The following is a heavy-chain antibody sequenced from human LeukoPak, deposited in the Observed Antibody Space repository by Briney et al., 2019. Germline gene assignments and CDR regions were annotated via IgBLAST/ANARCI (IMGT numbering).Heavy chain of an antibody. CDR3: ARDRAVLLWFGELRGFDY. J-gene: IGHJ4*02. CDR1: GFTFDDYA. CDR2: ISWNSGSI. D-gene: IGHD3-10*01. V-gene: IGHV3-9*01. Sequence: PGGSLRLSCAASGFTFDDYAMHWVRQAPGKGLEWVSGISWNSGSIGYVDSVKGRFTISRDNAKNSLYLQMNSLRAEDTAVYYCARDRAVLLWFGELRGFDYWGQGTLVTVSS.